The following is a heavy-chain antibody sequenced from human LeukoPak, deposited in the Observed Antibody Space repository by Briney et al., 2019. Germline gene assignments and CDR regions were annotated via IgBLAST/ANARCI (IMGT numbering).Heavy chain of an antibody. CDR2: ISAYNGNT. CDR1: GYTFTSYG. D-gene: IGHD5-18*01. J-gene: IGHJ5*02. Sequence: GASVKVSCKASGYTFTSYGISWVRQAPGQGLEWMGWISAYNGNTNYAQKLQGRVTMTTDTSTSTAYMELRSLRSDDTAVYYCARASPLYSVRPWFDPWGQGTLVTVSS. V-gene: IGHV1-18*01. CDR3: ARASPLYSVRPWFDP.